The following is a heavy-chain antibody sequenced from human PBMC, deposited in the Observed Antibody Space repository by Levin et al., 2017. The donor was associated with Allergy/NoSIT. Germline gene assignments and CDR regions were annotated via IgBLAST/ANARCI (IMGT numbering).Heavy chain of an antibody. CDR3: ARGIALAGMTDH. Sequence: ASETLSLTCNVSGGSISGYYWNWIRQTPGKGLEWIGYIYYSGSTNYNPSLKSRVTISVDTSKNQFSLKLSSVTAADTAVYYCARGIALAGMTDHWGQGTLVTVSS. D-gene: IGHD6-19*01. J-gene: IGHJ5*02. CDR2: IYYSGST. CDR1: GGSISGYY. V-gene: IGHV4-59*08.